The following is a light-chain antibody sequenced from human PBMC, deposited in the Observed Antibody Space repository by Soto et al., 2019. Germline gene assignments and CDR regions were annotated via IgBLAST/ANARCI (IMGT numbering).Light chain of an antibody. J-gene: IGKJ3*01. CDR3: QQCGGSPLFS. CDR1: QSVTSSC. Sequence: EIVLTQSPGTLSLSPGERATLSCTASQSVTSSCLAWYQRKPGQAPRLLIHTTSIRATDIPDKFRGSVAGTDFTLNISRLEPQDSAVYYCQQCGGSPLFSFGPGTRVDI. V-gene: IGKV3-20*01. CDR2: TTS.